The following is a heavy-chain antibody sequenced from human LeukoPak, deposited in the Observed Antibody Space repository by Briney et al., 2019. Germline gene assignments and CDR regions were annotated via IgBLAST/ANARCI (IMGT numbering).Heavy chain of an antibody. CDR3: ARSLFGEYYFDY. Sequence: GGSLRLSCAASGFTFSSYSMNWARQAPGKGLEWVSSISSSSSYIYYADSVKGRFTISRDNAKNSLYLQMNSLRAEDTAVYYCARSLFGEYYFDYWGQGTLVTVSS. V-gene: IGHV3-21*01. J-gene: IGHJ4*02. CDR1: GFTFSSYS. CDR2: ISSSSSYI. D-gene: IGHD3-10*01.